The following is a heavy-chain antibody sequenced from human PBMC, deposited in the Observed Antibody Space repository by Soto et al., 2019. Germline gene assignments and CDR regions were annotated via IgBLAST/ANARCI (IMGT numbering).Heavy chain of an antibody. J-gene: IGHJ5*02. Sequence: QVQLQESGPGLVKPSQTLSLTCTVSGGSIRGGGYYWSLIRQHPGKGLEWIGSIYYSGSTYYNPSLKSRVTISVDMSKNQFSLKLSSVTAADTAVYYCARDCPKWFGGYEGNWFDPWGQGTLVTVSS. D-gene: IGHD3-10*01. V-gene: IGHV4-31*03. CDR2: IYYSGST. CDR1: GGSIRGGGYY. CDR3: ARDCPKWFGGYEGNWFDP.